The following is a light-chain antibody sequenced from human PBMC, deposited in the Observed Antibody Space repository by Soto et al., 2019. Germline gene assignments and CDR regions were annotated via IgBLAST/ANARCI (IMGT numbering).Light chain of an antibody. V-gene: IGLV1-44*01. J-gene: IGLJ1*01. CDR2: NNN. Sequence: QAVVTQPPSASGTPGQRVTISCSGSSSNIGSNTVNWYQQLPGTAPKLLIYNNNQRPSGVPDRFSGSKSGTSASLAISGLQSEDEADYYCAAWDDSLNGLLFGTGTKLTVL. CDR1: SSNIGSNT. CDR3: AAWDDSLNGLL.